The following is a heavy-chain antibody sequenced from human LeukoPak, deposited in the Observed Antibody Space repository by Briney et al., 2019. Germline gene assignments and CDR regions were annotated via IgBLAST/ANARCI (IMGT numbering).Heavy chain of an antibody. J-gene: IGHJ5*02. V-gene: IGHV4-61*02. CDR3: ARLRGYSSSWYVLAGYNWFGP. Sequence: PSETLSLTCTVPGGSISSGSYYWSWIRQPAGKGLEWIGCIYTSGSTNSTPSLKSRVTISVDTSKNQFSLKLSSVTAADTAVYYCARLRGYSSSWYVLAGYNWFGPWGQGTLVTVSS. CDR2: IYTSGST. CDR1: GGSISSGSYY. D-gene: IGHD6-13*01.